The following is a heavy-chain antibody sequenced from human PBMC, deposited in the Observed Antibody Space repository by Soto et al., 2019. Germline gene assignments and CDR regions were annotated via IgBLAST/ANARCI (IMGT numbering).Heavy chain of an antibody. Sequence: GGSLRLSCAASGFTFSIYWMLWVRQAPGKGLVWVSRINSDGSSTSSADSVKGRFTISRDNAKNTLYLQMNSLRTEDTAVYYCAGSDWYHTFDSWGQGTLVTVSS. CDR1: GFTFSIYW. J-gene: IGHJ4*02. D-gene: IGHD6-19*01. CDR2: INSDGSST. V-gene: IGHV3-74*01. CDR3: AGSDWYHTFDS.